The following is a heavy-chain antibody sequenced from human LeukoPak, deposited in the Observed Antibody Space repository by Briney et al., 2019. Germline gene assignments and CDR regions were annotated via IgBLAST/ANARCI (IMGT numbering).Heavy chain of an antibody. V-gene: IGHV3-23*01. D-gene: IGHD5-12*01. CDR3: AKGSYRGYSGYDYFDY. CDR2: ISGSGGST. Sequence: GGSLRLSCAASGFTLSSYAMSWVRQAPGQGLEWVSAISGSGGSTYYADSVKGRFTISRDNSKNTLYLQMNSLRAEDTAVYYCAKGSYRGYSGYDYFDYWGQGTLVTVSS. J-gene: IGHJ4*02. CDR1: GFTLSSYA.